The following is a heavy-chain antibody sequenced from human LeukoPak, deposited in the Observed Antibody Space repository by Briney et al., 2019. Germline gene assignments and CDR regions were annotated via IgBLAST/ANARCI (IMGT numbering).Heavy chain of an antibody. V-gene: IGHV1-69*13. CDR2: IIPIFGTA. D-gene: IGHD3-10*01. CDR1: GGTFSSYA. J-gene: IGHJ5*02. CDR3: ARDSGRNYGARFDP. Sequence: SVKVSCKASGGTFSSYAISWVRQAPGQGLEWMGGIIPIFGTANYAQKFQGRVTITADESTSTAYMELSSLRSEDTAAYYCARDSGRNYGARFDPWGQGTLVTVSS.